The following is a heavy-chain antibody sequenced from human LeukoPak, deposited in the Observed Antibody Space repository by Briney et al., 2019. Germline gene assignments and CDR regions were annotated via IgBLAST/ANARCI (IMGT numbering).Heavy chain of an antibody. D-gene: IGHD5-18*01. V-gene: IGHV4-30-2*01. CDR1: GVSISSGGYS. Sequence: SETLSLTCAVSGVSISSGGYSWSWSRQPPGKGLEWIGYIYHSGSTYYNPSLKSRVTISVDRSKNQFSLNLSSVTAADTAVYYCAGDGSGYSYGFDYWGQGTLVTVSS. CDR2: IYHSGST. CDR3: AGDGSGYSYGFDY. J-gene: IGHJ4*02.